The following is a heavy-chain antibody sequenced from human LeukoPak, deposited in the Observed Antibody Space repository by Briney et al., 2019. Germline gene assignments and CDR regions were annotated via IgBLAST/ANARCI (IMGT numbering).Heavy chain of an antibody. CDR1: GYTFTDYY. J-gene: IGHJ4*02. V-gene: IGHV1-69-2*01. D-gene: IGHD5-18*01. Sequence: ASVKISCKVSGYTFTDYYMHWVQQAPGKGLEWMGLVDPEDGETIYAEKVQGRVTITADTSTDTAYMELSSLRSEDTAVYYCATRGYSYGYNYWGQGTLVTVSS. CDR2: VDPEDGET. CDR3: ATRGYSYGYNY.